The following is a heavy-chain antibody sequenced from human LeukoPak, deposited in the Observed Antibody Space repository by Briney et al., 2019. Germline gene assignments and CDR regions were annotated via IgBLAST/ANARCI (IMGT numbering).Heavy chain of an antibody. CDR1: GVTFSSYA. V-gene: IGHV1-69*05. J-gene: IGHJ6*03. Sequence: SVKVSCKAYGVTFSSYAITWVRHAPGQGLEWMGGIISIFGTANYAQKFQGRVTITTDEPTSTAYMELSSLRSEDTAVYYCARGMQQLHQDYYYYMHVWGKGTTVTVSS. D-gene: IGHD6-13*01. CDR2: IISIFGTA. CDR3: ARGMQQLHQDYYYYMHV.